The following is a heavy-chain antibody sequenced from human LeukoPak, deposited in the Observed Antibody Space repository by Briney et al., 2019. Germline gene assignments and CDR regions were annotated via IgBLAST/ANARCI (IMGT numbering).Heavy chain of an antibody. V-gene: IGHV1-2*02. CDR1: GYTFTGYY. D-gene: IGHD3-10*01. Sequence: PGPSVKVSCKASGYTFTGYYIHWVRQAPGQGLEWMGWINPNSGGTNYPQKFQGRVTMTRDTSISTAYMELSRLRSDDTAVYYCARDEANYYGSGSYFDYWGQGTLVTVSS. CDR2: INPNSGGT. CDR3: ARDEANYYGSGSYFDY. J-gene: IGHJ4*02.